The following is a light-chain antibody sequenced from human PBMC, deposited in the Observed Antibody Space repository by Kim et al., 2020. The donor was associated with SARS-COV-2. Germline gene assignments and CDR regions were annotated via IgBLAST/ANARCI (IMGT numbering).Light chain of an antibody. CDR3: QQYSDWPPALT. Sequence: EIVMTQSPATLSVSPGERATLSGRASQTVGSNLAWYQQRPGQAPRLLIYATSTRATGIPARFSGSGSGTEFTLTISSLQSEDFAVYYCQQYSDWPPALTFGGGTKVDIK. CDR1: QTVGSN. V-gene: IGKV3D-15*01. J-gene: IGKJ4*01. CDR2: ATS.